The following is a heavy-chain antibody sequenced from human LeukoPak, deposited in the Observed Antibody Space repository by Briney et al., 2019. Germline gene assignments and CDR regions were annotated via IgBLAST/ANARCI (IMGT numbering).Heavy chain of an antibody. Sequence: QPGGSLRLSCAASGFTFSSYWMSWIRQAPGKGLEWVSYISPSSSTIYYADSVKGRFTISRDNAKNSLYLQMNNLRAEDTAVYYCARLRLGYMDVWGKGTTVTVSS. CDR1: GFTFSSYW. D-gene: IGHD3-9*01. CDR3: ARLRLGYMDV. J-gene: IGHJ6*03. CDR2: ISPSSSTI. V-gene: IGHV3-48*01.